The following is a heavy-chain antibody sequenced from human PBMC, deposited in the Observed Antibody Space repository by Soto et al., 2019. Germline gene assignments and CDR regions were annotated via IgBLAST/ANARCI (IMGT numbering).Heavy chain of an antibody. J-gene: IGHJ6*02. Sequence: PGGSLRLSCAASGFTFSGSAMHWVRQASGKGLEWVGRIRSKANSYATAYAASVKGRFTISRDESKNTAYLQMNSLKTEDTAVYYCTRLQDIVVVPAATYYYYYGMDVWGQGTTVTVSS. CDR2: IRSKANSYAT. CDR1: GFTFSGSA. V-gene: IGHV3-73*01. CDR3: TRLQDIVVVPAATYYYYYGMDV. D-gene: IGHD2-2*01.